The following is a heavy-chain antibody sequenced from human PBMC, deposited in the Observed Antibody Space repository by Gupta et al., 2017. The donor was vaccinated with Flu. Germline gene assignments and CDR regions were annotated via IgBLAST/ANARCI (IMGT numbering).Heavy chain of an antibody. Sequence: YDMNWVRQAPGKGLEWGSYVSRSSSNIYYADAGKGLFTISRDNDKNVLYLQMNSLSDEDTAVYYCARDSAAKARLGGMDVWGQGTTVTVSS. CDR2: VSRSSSNI. CDR3: ARDSAAKARLGGMDV. CDR1: YD. V-gene: IGHV3-48*02. J-gene: IGHJ6*02. D-gene: IGHD3-16*01.